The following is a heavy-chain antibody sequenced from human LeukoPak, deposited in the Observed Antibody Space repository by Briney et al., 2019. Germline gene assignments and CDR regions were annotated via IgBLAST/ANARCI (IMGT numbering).Heavy chain of an antibody. CDR2: VDPEDGET. CDR1: GYTFTDYY. V-gene: IGHV1-69-2*01. Sequence: ASVKVSCKVSGYTFTDYYVHWVQQAPGKGLEWMGLVDPEDGETIYAEKFQGRVTITADTSTDTAYMELSSLRSEDTAVYYCAIPHRGTYIVGATDFDYWGQGTLVTVSS. CDR3: AIPHRGTYIVGATDFDY. D-gene: IGHD1-26*01. J-gene: IGHJ4*02.